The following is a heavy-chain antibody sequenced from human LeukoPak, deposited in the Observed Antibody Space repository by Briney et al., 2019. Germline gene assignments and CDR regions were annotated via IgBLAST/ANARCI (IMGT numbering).Heavy chain of an antibody. V-gene: IGHV3-20*04. CDR1: GFTFDDYG. J-gene: IGHJ4*02. CDR2: INWNGGST. D-gene: IGHD3-10*01. CDR3: ARDSGWDPRGYFDY. Sequence: GGSLRLSCAASGFTFDDYGMSWVRQAPGKGLEWVSGINWNGGSTGYADSVKGRFTISRDNAKNSLYLQMNSLRAEDTALYYCARDSGWDPRGYFDYWGQGTLVTVSS.